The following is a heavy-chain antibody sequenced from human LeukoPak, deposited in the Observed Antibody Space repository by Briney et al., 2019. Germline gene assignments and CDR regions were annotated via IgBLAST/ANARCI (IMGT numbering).Heavy chain of an antibody. CDR3: ARQSSSGSY. J-gene: IGHJ4*02. V-gene: IGHV4-39*01. Sequence: PSETLSLTCTVSGGSISSSSYYWGWIRQPPGKGLEWIGSIYYSGSTYYNPSLKSRVTISVDTSKNQFSLKLSSVTAADTAMYYCARQSSSGSYWGPGTLVTVSS. CDR2: IYYSGST. CDR1: GGSISSSSYY. D-gene: IGHD1-26*01.